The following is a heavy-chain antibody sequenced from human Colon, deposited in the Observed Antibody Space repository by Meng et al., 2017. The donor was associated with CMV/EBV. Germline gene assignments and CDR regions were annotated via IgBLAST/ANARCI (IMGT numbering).Heavy chain of an antibody. CDR1: GYSFSDYG. CDR2: ISAYYGST. D-gene: IGHD4-23*01. J-gene: IGHJ3*01. Sequence: SGYSFSDYGISWVRQTPGQGLEWLGWISAYYGSTHYAQKVQGRVTMTRDTSTSTAYMELRSLKPDDTAVYYCVREAEMASVVSLYFWGQGTMVTVSS. CDR3: VREAEMASVVSLYF. V-gene: IGHV1-18*01.